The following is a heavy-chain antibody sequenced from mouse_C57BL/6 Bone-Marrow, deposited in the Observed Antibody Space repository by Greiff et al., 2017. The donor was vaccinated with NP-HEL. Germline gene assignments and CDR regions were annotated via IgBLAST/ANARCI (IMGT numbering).Heavy chain of an antibody. J-gene: IGHJ2*01. CDR2: IYPGDGDT. Sequence: QVQLQQSGPELVKPGASVKISCKASGYAFSSSWMNWVKQRPGKGLEWIGRIYPGDGDTNYNGKFKGKATLTADKSSSTAYMQLSSLTSEDSAVYFCARGGVGGYWGQGTTLTVSS. CDR1: GYAFSSSW. CDR3: ARGGVGGY. D-gene: IGHD1-1*01. V-gene: IGHV1-82*01.